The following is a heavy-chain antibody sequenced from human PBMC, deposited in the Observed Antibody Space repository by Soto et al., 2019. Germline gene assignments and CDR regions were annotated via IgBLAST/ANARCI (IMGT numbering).Heavy chain of an antibody. CDR1: GYSFTSYW. CDR3: ARHPMEYSSSAVPGIAVADPTAADY. J-gene: IGHJ4*02. D-gene: IGHD6-19*01. CDR2: IDPSDSYT. Sequence: PGESLKISCKGSGYSFTSYWISWVRQMPGKGLEWMGRIDPSDSYTNYSPSFQGHVTISADKSISTAYLQWSSLKASDAAMYYCARHPMEYSSSAVPGIAVADPTAADYWGQGTLVTVSS. V-gene: IGHV5-10-1*01.